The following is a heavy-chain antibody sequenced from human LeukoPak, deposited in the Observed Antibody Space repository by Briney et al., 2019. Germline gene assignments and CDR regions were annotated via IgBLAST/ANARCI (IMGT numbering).Heavy chain of an antibody. CDR3: VRHLGRGSGSIPWYFDY. J-gene: IGHJ4*02. CDR2: MYYSGST. D-gene: IGHD3-10*01. Sequence: SQTLSLTCTVSGGSISTSSHYWGWIHQPPGKGLQWFGSMYYSGSTYYNPSLKSRVTISVDTSKNQFSLKLSSVTAADTAVYYCVRHLGRGSGSIPWYFDYWGQGTLVTVSS. CDR1: GGSISTSSHY. V-gene: IGHV4-39*01.